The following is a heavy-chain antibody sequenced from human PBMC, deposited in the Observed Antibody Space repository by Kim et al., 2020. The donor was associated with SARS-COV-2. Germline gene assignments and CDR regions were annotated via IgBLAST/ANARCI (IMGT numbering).Heavy chain of an antibody. Sequence: GGSLRLSCAASGFIFSGSAMSWVRQAPGKGLEWVSTIDPNGKKTYSADSVKGRFTISRDNSKSTLFLQMNSLRAEDTAVYYCAHYYVSGSSFDFWGQGTLVTVSS. CDR1: GFIFSGSA. CDR2: IDPNGKKT. D-gene: IGHD3-10*01. CDR3: AHYYVSGSSFDF. V-gene: IGHV3-23*01. J-gene: IGHJ4*02.